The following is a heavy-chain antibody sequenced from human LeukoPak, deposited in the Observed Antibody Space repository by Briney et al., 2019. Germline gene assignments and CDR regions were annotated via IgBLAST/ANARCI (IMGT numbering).Heavy chain of an antibody. D-gene: IGHD5-12*01. CDR1: GFTFSTYA. V-gene: IGHV3-30-3*01. J-gene: IGHJ4*02. Sequence: PGRSLRLSCAASGFTFSTYAMHWVRQAPGKGLEWVAVILYDGSNEHYTDSVRGRFTISRDNPKNTLWLQMNSLTADDTAVYYCARGEFSGLDYWGQGTLVTVPS. CDR3: ARGEFSGLDY. CDR2: ILYDGSNE.